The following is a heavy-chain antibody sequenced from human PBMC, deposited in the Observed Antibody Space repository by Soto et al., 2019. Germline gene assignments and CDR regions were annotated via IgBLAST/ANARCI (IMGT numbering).Heavy chain of an antibody. J-gene: IGHJ6*02. Sequence: ASVKVSCKASGYTFTSYYMHWVRQAPGQGLEWMGIINPSGGSTSYAQKFQGRVTMTRDTSTSTVYMELSSLRSEDTAVYYCAREACISTSCPGSAYYYGMDVWGQGTTVTVSS. D-gene: IGHD2-2*01. V-gene: IGHV1-46*01. CDR3: AREACISTSCPGSAYYYGMDV. CDR1: GYTFTSYY. CDR2: INPSGGST.